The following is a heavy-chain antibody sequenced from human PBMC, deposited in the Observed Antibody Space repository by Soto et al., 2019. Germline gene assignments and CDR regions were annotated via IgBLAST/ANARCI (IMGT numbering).Heavy chain of an antibody. Sequence: HPGWSLRLSCAVSGFTFDDDAMHWVRQAPEKGLEWGSGINWKNDIGDADSVKGRFTISRDNASNSLYLHMNSLRADDTALYYCGLSKDRGGSTNFIYWGQGTLVTVSS. CDR3: GLSKDRGGSTNFIY. V-gene: IGHV3-9*01. CDR1: GFTFDDDA. CDR2: INWKNDI. J-gene: IGHJ4*02. D-gene: IGHD3-16*01.